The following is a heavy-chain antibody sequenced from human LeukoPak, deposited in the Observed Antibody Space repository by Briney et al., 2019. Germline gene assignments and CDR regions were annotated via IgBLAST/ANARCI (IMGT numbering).Heavy chain of an antibody. CDR2: VYYSGNT. V-gene: IGHV4-59*01. D-gene: IGHD5-24*01. CDR3: ARVYGYNYYYFDY. J-gene: IGHJ4*02. CDR1: GGSISSYY. Sequence: PSDTLSLTCTVSGGSISSYYWSWIRQPPGKGLEWIGYVYYSGNTNYNPSLKSRVTVSVNTSKNQFSLKLSSVTAADTAVYYCARVYGYNYYYFDYWGQGTLVTVSS.